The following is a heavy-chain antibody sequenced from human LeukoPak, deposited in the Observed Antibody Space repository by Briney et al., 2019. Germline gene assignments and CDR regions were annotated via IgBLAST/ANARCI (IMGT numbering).Heavy chain of an antibody. CDR2: IYTSGST. D-gene: IGHD3-3*01. J-gene: IGHJ4*02. CDR3: ARFFEGFGVVIAGYFDY. CDR1: GGSISSYY. Sequence: SETLSLTCTVSGGSISSYYWSWIRQPAGKGLEWIGRIYTSGSTNYNPSLKSRVTMSVDTSKNQFSLKLSSVTAADTAVYYCARFFEGFGVVIAGYFDYWGQGTLVTVSS. V-gene: IGHV4-4*07.